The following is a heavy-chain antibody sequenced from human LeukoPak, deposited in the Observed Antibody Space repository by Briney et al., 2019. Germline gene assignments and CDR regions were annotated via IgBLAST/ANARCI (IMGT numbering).Heavy chain of an antibody. D-gene: IGHD3-3*01. CDR1: GFTFDNFA. CDR2: ITGSATRT. V-gene: IGHV3-23*01. CDR3: AKVSSRITISGRLDY. J-gene: IGHJ4*02. Sequence: PGGSLRLSCAASGFTFDNFAMAWVRQAPGKELEWVSAITGSATRTYYADSFKDRFTISRDDSKTTLFLQMDSLRAEDTALYYCAKVSSRITISGRLDYWGRGTLVTVSS.